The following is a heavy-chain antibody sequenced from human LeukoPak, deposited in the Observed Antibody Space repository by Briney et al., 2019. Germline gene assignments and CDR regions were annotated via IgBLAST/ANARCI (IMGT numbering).Heavy chain of an antibody. J-gene: IGHJ3*01. CDR2: IYSSGST. V-gene: IGHV4-61*02. Sequence: PSQTLSLTCTVSGGSISSGSYYWSWIRQPAGKGLEWIGRIYSSGSTNYSPSLKRRVTISVDTSKNQFSLKLSSVTAADTAVYYCARATIFGVVILDWGQGTMVTVSS. CDR3: ARATIFGVVILD. CDR1: GGSISSGSYY. D-gene: IGHD3-3*01.